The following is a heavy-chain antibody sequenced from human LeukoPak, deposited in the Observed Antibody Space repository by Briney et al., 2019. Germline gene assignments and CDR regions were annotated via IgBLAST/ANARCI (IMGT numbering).Heavy chain of an antibody. Sequence: SETLSLTCTVSGGSISSYYWRWIRQPPGKGREGIGYMYYSGRTNYNTSLKSRVNISEGTSKKQVSLELRSATAADTAVYYSARAYWTYYDILTGYYNRAFGIWGQGTMVTVSS. V-gene: IGHV4-59*01. CDR3: ARAYWTYYDILTGYYNRAFGI. J-gene: IGHJ3*02. D-gene: IGHD3-9*01. CDR2: MYYSGRT. CDR1: GGSISSYY.